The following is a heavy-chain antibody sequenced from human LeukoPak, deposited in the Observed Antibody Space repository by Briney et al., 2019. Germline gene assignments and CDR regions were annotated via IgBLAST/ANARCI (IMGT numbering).Heavy chain of an antibody. CDR3: AKDRTVGASYWYFDL. D-gene: IGHD1-26*01. Sequence: GGSLRLSCAASGFTFSSYAMSWVRQAPGKGLEWVSAISGSGDSTYYGDSVKGRFTISRDNSKNTLYLQMNSLRAEDTAVYYCAKDRTVGASYWYFDLWGRGTLVTVSS. J-gene: IGHJ2*01. V-gene: IGHV3-23*01. CDR1: GFTFSSYA. CDR2: ISGSGDST.